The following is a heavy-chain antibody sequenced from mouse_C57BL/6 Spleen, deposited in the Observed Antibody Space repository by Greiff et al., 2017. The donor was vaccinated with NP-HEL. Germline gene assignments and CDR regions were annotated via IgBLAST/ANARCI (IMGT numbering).Heavy chain of an antibody. D-gene: IGHD2-5*01. Sequence: EVQLQESGPGMVKPSQSLSLTCTVTGYSITSGYDWHWIRHFPGNKLEWMGYISYSGSTNYNPSLKSRISITHDTSKNHFFLKLNSVTTEDTATYYCARGTYYSKGGFAYWGQGTLVTVSA. J-gene: IGHJ3*01. CDR1: GYSITSGYD. CDR3: ARGTYYSKGGFAY. V-gene: IGHV3-1*01. CDR2: ISYSGST.